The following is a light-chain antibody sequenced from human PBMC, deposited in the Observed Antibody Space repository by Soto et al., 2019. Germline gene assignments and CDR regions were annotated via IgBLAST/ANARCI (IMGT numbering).Light chain of an antibody. J-gene: IGKJ5*01. V-gene: IGKV3-11*01. CDR2: DAS. CDR1: QSVSGY. CDR3: QQRSNWPLT. Sequence: IGLTQSPATLSLSPGERATLSCRASQSVSGYLAWYQQRPGQAPSLLIYDASSRATGIPARFSGSGSGTDFTLTISSLESEDFAVYYCQQRSNWPLTFGQGRRL.